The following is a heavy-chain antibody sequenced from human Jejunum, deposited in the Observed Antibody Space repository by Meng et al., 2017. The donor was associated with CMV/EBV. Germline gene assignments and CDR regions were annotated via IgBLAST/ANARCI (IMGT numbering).Heavy chain of an antibody. J-gene: IGHJ4*02. V-gene: IGHV1-18*01. CDR2: ISAYNGNT. CDR1: GYTFTNYG. CDR3: ARVEVGITSGDY. D-gene: IGHD1-26*01. Sequence: QAQLVPSGGEVKEPGASMKVSCKASGYTFTNYGITWVRQAPGQGLEWMGWISAYNGNTNYAQTLQGRVTMTTDTFTSTAYMELRSLRSDDTAVYYCARVEVGITSGDYWGQGTLVTVSS.